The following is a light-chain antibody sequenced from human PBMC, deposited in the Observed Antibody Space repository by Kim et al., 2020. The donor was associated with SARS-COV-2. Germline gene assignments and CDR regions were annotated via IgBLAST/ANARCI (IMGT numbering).Light chain of an antibody. CDR3: SSYTTSNTGV. CDR2: EVS. Sequence: QSALTQPPSVSGSPGQSVTISCTGTSSEVGSYNRVSWYQQPPGTAPKLIIYEVSNRPSGVPDRFSGSKSGNTASLTISGLQAEDEADYYCSSYTTSNTGVFGTGTKVTVL. CDR1: SSEVGSYNR. V-gene: IGLV2-18*02. J-gene: IGLJ1*01.